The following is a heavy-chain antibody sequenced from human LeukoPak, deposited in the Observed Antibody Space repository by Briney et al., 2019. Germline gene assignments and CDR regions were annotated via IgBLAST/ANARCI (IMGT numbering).Heavy chain of an antibody. CDR2: ISYDGSNK. CDR3: ARDRSRSSGWYYFDY. V-gene: IGHV3-30*04. CDR1: GFTFSSYA. D-gene: IGHD6-19*01. Sequence: GRSLRLSCAASGFTFSSYAMHWVRQAPGKGLEWVAVISYDGSNKYYADSVKGRFTISRDNSKNTLYLQMNSLRAEDTAVYYCARDRSRSSGWYYFDYWGQGTLVTVSS. J-gene: IGHJ4*02.